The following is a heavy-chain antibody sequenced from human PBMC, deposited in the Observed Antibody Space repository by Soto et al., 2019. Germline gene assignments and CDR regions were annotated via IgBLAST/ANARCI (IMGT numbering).Heavy chain of an antibody. CDR2: INPNSGGT. V-gene: IGHV1-2*04. Sequence: GASVKVSCTASGYTFTGYYMHWARQAPGQGLEWMGWINPNSGGTNYAQKFQGWVTMTRDTSISTAYMELSRLRSDDTAVYYCARAAEYYYGSGSYYNGYNWFDPWGQGTLVTVSS. CDR3: ARAAEYYYGSGSYYNGYNWFDP. J-gene: IGHJ5*02. D-gene: IGHD3-10*01. CDR1: GYTFTGYY.